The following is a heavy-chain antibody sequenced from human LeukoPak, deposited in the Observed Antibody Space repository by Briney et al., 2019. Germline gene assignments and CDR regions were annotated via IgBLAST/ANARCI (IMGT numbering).Heavy chain of an antibody. CDR3: ARSIRFGELYHYYYYMDV. CDR1: GYTFTGYY. J-gene: IGHJ6*03. D-gene: IGHD3-10*01. V-gene: IGHV1-2*02. CDR2: INPNSGGT. Sequence: ASVKVSCKASGYTFTGYYMHWVRQAPGQGLEWMGWINPNSGGTNYAQKFQGRVTMNRDTSISTAYMELSRLRSADTAVYYCARSIRFGELYHYYYYMDVWGKGTTVTVSS.